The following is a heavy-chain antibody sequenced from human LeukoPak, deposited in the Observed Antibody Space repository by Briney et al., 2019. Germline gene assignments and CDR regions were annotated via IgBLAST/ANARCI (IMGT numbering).Heavy chain of an antibody. CDR1: GFTFSSYW. CDR3: AKRGDFWSGYCIDY. V-gene: IGHV3-7*03. J-gene: IGHJ4*02. CDR2: IKQDGSEK. D-gene: IGHD3-3*01. Sequence: GGSLRLSCAASGFTFSSYWMSWVRQAPGKGLEWVANIKQDGSEKYYVDSVKGRFTISRDNAKNSLYLQMNSLRAEDTAVYYCAKRGDFWSGYCIDYWGQGTLVTVSS.